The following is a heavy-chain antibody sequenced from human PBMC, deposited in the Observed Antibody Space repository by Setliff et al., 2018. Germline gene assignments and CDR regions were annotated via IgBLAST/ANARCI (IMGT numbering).Heavy chain of an antibody. CDR3: ARHRAVAGAYYFDF. CDR1: GGSFSGYY. CDR2: INHSGNT. V-gene: IGHV4-34*01. Sequence: KPSETLSLTCAVYGGSFSGYYWSWIRQPPGKGLEWIGEINHSGNTYYNASLKGRVTISGDTSKNQFSLKLTAVTAADTAIYSCARHRAVAGAYYFDFWGQGTLVTVSS. J-gene: IGHJ4*02. D-gene: IGHD6-19*01.